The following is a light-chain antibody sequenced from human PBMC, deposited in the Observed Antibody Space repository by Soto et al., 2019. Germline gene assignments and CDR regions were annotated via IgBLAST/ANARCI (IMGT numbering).Light chain of an antibody. CDR2: GAS. V-gene: IGKV3-15*01. CDR3: QQYNTWPPIT. Sequence: EIVMTQSPATLSVSPGERATLSCRASQSVSSNLAWYQQKPGQAPRLLIYGASTRATGIPAMFSGSGSGTAFTLTISSLQSEDFAVYYCQQYNTWPPITFGQGTRLEIK. J-gene: IGKJ5*01. CDR1: QSVSSN.